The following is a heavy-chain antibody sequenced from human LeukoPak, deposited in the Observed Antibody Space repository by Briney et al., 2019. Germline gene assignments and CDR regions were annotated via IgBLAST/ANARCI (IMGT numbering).Heavy chain of an antibody. J-gene: IGHJ4*02. CDR1: GFTFSSYG. D-gene: IGHD3-10*01. CDR3: TKDYGSGSHYFDY. V-gene: IGHV3-30*18. CDR2: ISYDGSNK. Sequence: PGGSLRLSCAASGFTFSSYGMHWVRQAPGKGLEWVAVISYDGSNKYYADSVKGRFTISRDNSKNTLYLQMNSLKTEDTAVYYCTKDYGSGSHYFDYWGQGTLVTVSS.